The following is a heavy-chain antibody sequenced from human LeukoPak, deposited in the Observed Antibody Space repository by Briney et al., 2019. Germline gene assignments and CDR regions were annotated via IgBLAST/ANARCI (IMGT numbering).Heavy chain of an antibody. CDR2: INPSGGST. Sequence: VASVKVSCKASGYTFTSYAMNWVRQAPGQGLEWMGVINPSGGSTSYAQKFQGRVTMTRDTSTSTVYMELSSLRSEDTAVYYCARGSGGLNFDYWGQGTLVTVSS. CDR3: ARGSGGLNFDY. CDR1: GYTFTSYA. D-gene: IGHD3-16*01. V-gene: IGHV1-46*01. J-gene: IGHJ4*02.